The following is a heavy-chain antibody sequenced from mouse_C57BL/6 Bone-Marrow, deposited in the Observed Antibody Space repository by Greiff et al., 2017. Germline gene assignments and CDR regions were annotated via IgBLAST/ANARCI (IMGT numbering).Heavy chain of an antibody. V-gene: IGHV5-6*01. CDR1: GFTFSSYG. CDR3: ARHRSMDY. Sequence: EVQLVESGGDLVKPGGSLKLSCAASGFTFSSYGMSWVRQTPDKRLEWVATISSGGSYTYYTDGVKGRFTISRDNAKNTLYLQMSSLKSEDTAMYCCARHRSMDYWGQGTSVTVSS. J-gene: IGHJ4*01. CDR2: ISSGGSYT.